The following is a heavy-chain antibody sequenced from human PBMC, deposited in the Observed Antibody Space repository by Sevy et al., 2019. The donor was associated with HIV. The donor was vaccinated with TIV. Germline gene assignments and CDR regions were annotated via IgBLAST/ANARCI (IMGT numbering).Heavy chain of an antibody. CDR1: GFTFSSAW. Sequence: GGSLRLSCTASGFTFSSAWMSWVRQAPGKGLEWVGRIKSEFDGGAIDYAEPVKGRLTLSREDSKNTVYLQMNSLKTKDTAVYYCITDPAYRGYDEEVINYYFYGMDVWGQGTTVTVSS. CDR3: ITDPAYRGYDEEVINYYFYGMDV. D-gene: IGHD5-12*01. J-gene: IGHJ6*02. V-gene: IGHV3-15*01. CDR2: IKSEFDGGAI.